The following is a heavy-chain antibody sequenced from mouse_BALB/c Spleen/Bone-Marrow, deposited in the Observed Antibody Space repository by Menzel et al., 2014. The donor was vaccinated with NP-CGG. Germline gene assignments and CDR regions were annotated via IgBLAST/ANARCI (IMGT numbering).Heavy chain of an antibody. D-gene: IGHD2-1*01. CDR1: GYTFTSYY. V-gene: IGHV1S81*02. J-gene: IGHJ1*01. CDR3: TRSYYGNYFDV. CDR2: INPSNGGT. Sequence: VKLVESGAELVKPGASVKLSCKASGYTFTSYYMYWVKQRPGQGLEWIGEINPSNGGTNFNEKFKSKATLTVDKSSSTAYMQRSSLTSEDSAVYYCTRSYYGNYFDVWGAGTPVTVSS.